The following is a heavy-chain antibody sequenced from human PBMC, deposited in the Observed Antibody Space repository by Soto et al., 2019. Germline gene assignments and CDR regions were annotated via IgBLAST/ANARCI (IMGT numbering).Heavy chain of an antibody. J-gene: IGHJ4*02. Sequence: PSEPLSLTCTVSGGSISSGDYYWSWIRQPPGKGLEWIGYIYYSGSTYYNPSLKSRVTISVDTSKNQFSLKLSSVTAADTAVYYCASWLTERKMVRGVPNSYFDERGQGKLVTV. V-gene: IGHV4-30-4*01. CDR1: GGSISSGDYY. CDR2: IYYSGST. D-gene: IGHD3-10*01. CDR3: ASWLTERKMVRGVPNSYFDE.